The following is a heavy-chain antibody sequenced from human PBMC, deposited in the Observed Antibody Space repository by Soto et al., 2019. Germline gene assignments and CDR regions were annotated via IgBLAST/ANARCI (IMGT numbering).Heavy chain of an antibody. CDR3: ARGADAMLSPIFDY. CDR2: ITEGGTT. V-gene: IGHV4-34*01. D-gene: IGHD3-3*01. Sequence: PSETLSLTCAVHGDSFSGYFWTWIRQPPGKGLEWIAEITEGGTTNYSPSLKSRVSIAVDSSKRQFSLTLSSVTAADTAMYYCARGADAMLSPIFDYSSQAPPVTVSS. CDR1: GDSFSGYF. J-gene: IGHJ4*02.